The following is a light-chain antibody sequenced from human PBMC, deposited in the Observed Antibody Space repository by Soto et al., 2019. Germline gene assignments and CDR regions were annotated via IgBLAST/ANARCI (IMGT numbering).Light chain of an antibody. CDR1: QSVSSY. CDR3: QQRSNWPT. CDR2: DAS. Sequence: EIVLTQSPATLSLSPGERATLSCRASQSVSSYLAWYQQKPGQAPRLLIYDASNRATGIPARFSGSGSGTDFTLTISSLESEDFGVYYCQQRSNWPTFGHGTKLEIK. V-gene: IGKV3-11*01. J-gene: IGKJ2*01.